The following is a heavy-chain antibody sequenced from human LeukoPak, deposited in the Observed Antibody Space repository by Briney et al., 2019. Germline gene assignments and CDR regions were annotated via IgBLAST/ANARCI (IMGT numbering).Heavy chain of an antibody. CDR3: ARDTDHKWELPTLDDY. J-gene: IGHJ4*02. D-gene: IGHD1-26*01. CDR2: INAYNGDT. V-gene: IGHV1-18*04. CDR1: GYSFSSYG. Sequence: ASVKVSCKTSGYSFSSYGISWVRQAPGQGLEWMGWINAYNGDTNYAQKLQGRVTMTTDTSTSTAYMELRSLRSDDTAVYYCARDTDHKWELPTLDDYWGQGTLVTVSS.